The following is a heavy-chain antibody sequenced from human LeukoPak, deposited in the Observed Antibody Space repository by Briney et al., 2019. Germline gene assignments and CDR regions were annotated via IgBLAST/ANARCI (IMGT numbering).Heavy chain of an antibody. Sequence: GASVKVSCKASGYTFTIHYIHWLRQAPGQGLEWMGWVSPFNGATKYAQKFQGRVTMTRDTSISTAYIELNSLRSDDTAVYYCARDPVDGRGYWYFNLWGRGTLVTVSS. CDR2: VSPFNGAT. CDR3: ARDPVDGRGYWYFNL. J-gene: IGHJ2*01. CDR1: GYTFTIHY. V-gene: IGHV1-2*02. D-gene: IGHD3-3*01.